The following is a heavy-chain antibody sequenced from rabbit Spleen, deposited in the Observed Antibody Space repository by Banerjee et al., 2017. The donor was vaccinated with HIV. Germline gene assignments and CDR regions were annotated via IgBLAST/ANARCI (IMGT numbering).Heavy chain of an antibody. Sequence: QEQLVESGGGLVKPEGSLTLTCKASGVSLSDKDEMCWVRQAPGKGLEWIACINIVTGKSVYASWAKGRFTMSRTSSTTVALQMTSLTAADTATYFCARDLVAAIGWNFNLWGQGTLVTVS. CDR1: GVSLSDKDE. D-gene: IGHD5-1*01. V-gene: IGHV1S45*01. CDR2: INIVTGKS. J-gene: IGHJ4*01. CDR3: ARDLVAAIGWNFNL.